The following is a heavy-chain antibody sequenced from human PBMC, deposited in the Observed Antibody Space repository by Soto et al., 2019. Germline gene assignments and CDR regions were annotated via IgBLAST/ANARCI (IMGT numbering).Heavy chain of an antibody. J-gene: IGHJ4*02. CDR1: GGSISSSSYY. Sequence: SETLSLTCTVSGGSISSSSYYWGWIRQPPGKGLEWIGSIYYSGSTYYNPSLKSRVTISVDTSKNQFSLKLSSVTAADTAVYYCARRAWTYYDILTGYYPIDYRGQGTLVTVPS. D-gene: IGHD3-9*01. CDR2: IYYSGST. V-gene: IGHV4-39*01. CDR3: ARRAWTYYDILTGYYPIDY.